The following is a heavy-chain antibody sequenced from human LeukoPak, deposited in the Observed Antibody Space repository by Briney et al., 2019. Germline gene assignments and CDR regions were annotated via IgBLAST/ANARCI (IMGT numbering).Heavy chain of an antibody. J-gene: IGHJ3*02. V-gene: IGHV3-48*01. D-gene: IGHD2-2*01. CDR2: ISSSSSTI. Sequence: PGGSLRLSCAASGFTFSSYSMNWVRQAPGKGLEWVSYISSSSSTIYYADSVKGRFTISRDNAKNSLYLQMNSLRAEDTAVYYCARPIRYCSSTSCFYDAFDIWGQGTMVTVSS. CDR3: ARPIRYCSSTSCFYDAFDI. CDR1: GFTFSSYS.